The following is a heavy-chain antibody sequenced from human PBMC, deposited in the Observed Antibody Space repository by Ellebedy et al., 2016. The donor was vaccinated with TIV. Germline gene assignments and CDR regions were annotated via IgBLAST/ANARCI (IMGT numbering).Heavy chain of an antibody. D-gene: IGHD4-17*01. J-gene: IGHJ5*02. CDR2: VFYTGST. CDR3: ASRESTVTTGASMGFDP. CDR1: GGSLSTYY. V-gene: IGHV4-59*08. Sequence: MPSETLSLTCSVSGGSLSTYYWTWIRQPPGKGLEWLGDVFYTGSTTYNPSLRSRSTISLDTSKNQFSLKLTSVTAADTAVYYCASRESTVTTGASMGFDPWGQGTLVTVSS.